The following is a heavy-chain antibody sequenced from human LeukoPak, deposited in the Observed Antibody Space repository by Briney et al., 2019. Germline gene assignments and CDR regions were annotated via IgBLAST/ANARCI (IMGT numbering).Heavy chain of an antibody. CDR2: ISAYNGNT. CDR3: VRDGYYQDLGKYYIPFDY. Sequence: GASVKVSCKASGYTFTSYGISWVRQAPGQGLEWMGWISAYNGNTNYAQKLQGRVTMTTDTSTGTAYMELRSLRSDDTAVYYCVRDGYYQDLGKYYIPFDYWGQGTLVTVSS. D-gene: IGHD3-10*01. J-gene: IGHJ4*02. V-gene: IGHV1-18*01. CDR1: GYTFTSYG.